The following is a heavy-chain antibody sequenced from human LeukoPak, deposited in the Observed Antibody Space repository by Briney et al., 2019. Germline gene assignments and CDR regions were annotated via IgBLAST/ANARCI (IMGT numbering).Heavy chain of an antibody. CDR3: AKVPSSSWYMSPWYFDL. V-gene: IGHV3-9*01. Sequence: PGGSLRLSCAASGFTFDDYAMHWVRQAPGKGLEWVSGISWNSGSIGYADSVKGRFTISRDNAKNSLYLQMNSLRAEDTALYYCAKVPSSSWYMSPWYFDLWGRGTLVTVSS. J-gene: IGHJ2*01. CDR2: ISWNSGSI. CDR1: GFTFDDYA. D-gene: IGHD6-13*01.